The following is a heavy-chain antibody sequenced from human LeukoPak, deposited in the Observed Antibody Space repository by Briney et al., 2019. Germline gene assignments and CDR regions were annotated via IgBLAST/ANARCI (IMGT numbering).Heavy chain of an antibody. CDR1: GFTFSSYA. Sequence: GGSLRLSCAASGFTFSSYAMNWVRQAPGKGLEWVSGISGSGGSTNYADSVKGRFTISRDNSKNTLYLQMNSLRAEDTAVYYCTTDRPRYCSSTSGSTDAFDIWGQGTMVTVSS. J-gene: IGHJ3*02. CDR3: TTDRPRYCSSTSGSTDAFDI. D-gene: IGHD2-2*01. V-gene: IGHV3-23*01. CDR2: ISGSGGST.